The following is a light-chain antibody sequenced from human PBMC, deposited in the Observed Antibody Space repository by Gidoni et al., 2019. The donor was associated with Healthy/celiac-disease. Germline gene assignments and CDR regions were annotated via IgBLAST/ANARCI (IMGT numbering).Light chain of an antibody. Sequence: DIVMTQSPLSLPVTPGEPASISCRSSQSLLHSNGYNYLDWYLQKPGQSPQLLIYLGSNRASGVPDRFSGSGSGTDFTLKISRVEAEDVGVYYCMQATQTPYTFXQXTKLEIK. CDR3: MQATQTPYT. CDR2: LGS. J-gene: IGKJ2*01. V-gene: IGKV2-28*01. CDR1: QSLLHSNGYNY.